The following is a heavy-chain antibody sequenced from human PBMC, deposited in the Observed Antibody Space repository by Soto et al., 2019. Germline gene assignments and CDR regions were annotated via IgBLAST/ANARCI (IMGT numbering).Heavy chain of an antibody. D-gene: IGHD6-19*01. J-gene: IGHJ4*02. Sequence: SCSTLGYPTPTLTLTGPISGSPFSTSGISLRPTRPPPGKALEWLALIDWDDDKCYSTSLKTSLTISKDTYKNQVVLTMTNMDPVETATYYCARSSGWSTAYFDYWGQGILVTVT. V-gene: IGHV2-70*01. CDR3: ARSSGWSTAYFDY. CDR2: IDWDDDK. CDR1: GSPFSTSGIS.